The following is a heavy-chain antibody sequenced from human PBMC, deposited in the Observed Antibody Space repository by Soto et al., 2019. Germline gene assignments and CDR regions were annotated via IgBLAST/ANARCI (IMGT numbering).Heavy chain of an antibody. D-gene: IGHD5-18*01. J-gene: IGHJ4*02. CDR1: GGSISSYY. CDR2: IFYSGST. Sequence: SETLSLTCTVSGGSISSYYWSCIRQPPGKGLEWIGYIFYSGSTNYNPSLKSRVTISVDTSKNQFSLKLSSVTAADTAVYYCARKGYNYDYWGQGTLVTVSS. V-gene: IGHV4-59*01. CDR3: ARKGYNYDY.